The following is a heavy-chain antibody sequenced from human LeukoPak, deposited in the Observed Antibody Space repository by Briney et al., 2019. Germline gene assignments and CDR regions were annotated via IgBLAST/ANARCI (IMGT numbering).Heavy chain of an antibody. CDR2: MNPNSGNT. CDR3: ARDRTYYDILTGYFSFDY. D-gene: IGHD3-9*01. CDR1: GYTFTSYD. V-gene: IGHV1-8*03. J-gene: IGHJ4*02. Sequence: GASVKVSCKASGYTFTSYDINWVRQATGQGLEWMGWMNPNSGNTGYAQKFQGRVTITRNTSISTAYMELSSLRSEDTAVYYCARDRTYYDILTGYFSFDYWGQGTLVTVSS.